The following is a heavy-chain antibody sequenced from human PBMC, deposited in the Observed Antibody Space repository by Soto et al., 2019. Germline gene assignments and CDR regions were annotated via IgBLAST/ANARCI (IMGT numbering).Heavy chain of an antibody. J-gene: IGHJ4*02. Sequence: GSLRLSCAASGFTFDDHAMHWVRQAPGKGLEWVSLIGWDGGSTSYADSVKGRFTISRDNSANSLYLQMNSLRTEDTALYYCAKGFIVGATFGIVYWGQGTVVTVSS. D-gene: IGHD1-26*01. V-gene: IGHV3-43*01. CDR1: GFTFDDHA. CDR3: AKGFIVGATFGIVY. CDR2: IGWDGGST.